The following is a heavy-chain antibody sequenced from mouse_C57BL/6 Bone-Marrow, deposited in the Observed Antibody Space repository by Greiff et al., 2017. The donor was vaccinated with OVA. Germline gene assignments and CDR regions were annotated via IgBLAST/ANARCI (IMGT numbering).Heavy chain of an antibody. D-gene: IGHD2-3*01. CDR2: IYPGSGST. CDR1: GYTFTSYW. V-gene: IGHV1-55*01. Sequence: QVQLQQPGAELVKPGALVKMSCKASGYTFTSYWITWVKQRPGQGLEWIGDIYPGSGSTNYNEKFKSKATLTVDTSSSTAYMQLSSLTSEDSAVYYCARWLLPYYYAMDYWGQGTSVTVSS. J-gene: IGHJ4*01. CDR3: ARWLLPYYYAMDY.